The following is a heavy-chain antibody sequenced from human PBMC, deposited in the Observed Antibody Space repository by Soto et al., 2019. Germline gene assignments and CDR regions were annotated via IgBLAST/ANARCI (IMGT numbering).Heavy chain of an antibody. V-gene: IGHV3-53*01. CDR2: IYSGGST. CDR1: WFTVSSNY. J-gene: IGHJ4*02. Sequence: PGGSLRLSCAASWFTVSSNYMSWVRQAPGKGLEWVSVIYSGGSTYYADSVKGRFTISRDNSKNTLYLQMNSLRAEDTAVYYCAREGDYWGQGTLVTVSS. CDR3: AREGDY.